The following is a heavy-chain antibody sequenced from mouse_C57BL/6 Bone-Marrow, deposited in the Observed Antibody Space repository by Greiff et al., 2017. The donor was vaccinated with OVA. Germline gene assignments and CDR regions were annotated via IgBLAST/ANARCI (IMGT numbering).Heavy chain of an antibody. CDR3: ARSRHYDYPWFAY. Sequence: VQLQQPGTDLVKPGASVKLSCKASGYTFTSYWMHWVKQRPGQGLEWIGNINPSNGGTNYNEKFKSKATLTVDKSSSTAYMQLSSLTSEDSAVYYCARSRHYDYPWFAYWGQGTLVTVSA. J-gene: IGHJ3*01. D-gene: IGHD2-4*01. CDR1: GYTFTSYW. V-gene: IGHV1-53*01. CDR2: INPSNGGT.